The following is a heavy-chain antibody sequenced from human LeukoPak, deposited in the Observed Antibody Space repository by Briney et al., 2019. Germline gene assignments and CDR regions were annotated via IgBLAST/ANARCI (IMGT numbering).Heavy chain of an antibody. D-gene: IGHD3-22*01. Sequence: GGSLRLSCAASGFTFSSYAMHWVRQAPGKGLEWVSSISSSSSYIYYADSVKGRFTISRDNAKNSLYLQMNSLRAEDTAVYYCAREGTDYYDSSGYYFDYWGQGTLVTVCS. CDR1: GFTFSSYA. CDR2: ISSSSSYI. J-gene: IGHJ4*02. V-gene: IGHV3-21*01. CDR3: AREGTDYYDSSGYYFDY.